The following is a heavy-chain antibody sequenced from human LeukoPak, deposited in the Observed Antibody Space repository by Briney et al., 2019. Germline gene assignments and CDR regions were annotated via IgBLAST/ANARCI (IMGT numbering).Heavy chain of an antibody. Sequence: SETLSLTCTVSGGSISSSSYYWGWIRQPPGKGLEWIGSIYYSGSTNYNPSLKSRVTISVDTSKNQFSLKLSSVTAADTAMYYCVRDHVSPGLSNWFDPWGQGTLVTVSS. CDR3: VRDHVSPGLSNWFDP. CDR1: GGSISSSSYY. CDR2: IYYSGST. V-gene: IGHV4-39*07. D-gene: IGHD3-16*01. J-gene: IGHJ5*02.